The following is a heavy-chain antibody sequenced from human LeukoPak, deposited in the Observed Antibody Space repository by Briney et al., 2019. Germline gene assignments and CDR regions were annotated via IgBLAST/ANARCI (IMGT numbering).Heavy chain of an antibody. V-gene: IGHV3-21*01. J-gene: IGHJ4*02. Sequence: GGSLRLSCAASGFTFSSYSMNWVRQAPGKGLEWVSGISGSGGNTYYADSVKGRFTISRDNAKNSLYLQMNSLRAEDTAVYYCARVDPGSYLMFYYVDFWGQGTLVTVSS. CDR3: ARVDPGSYLMFYYVDF. CDR1: GFTFSSYS. D-gene: IGHD3-10*01. CDR2: ISGSGGNT.